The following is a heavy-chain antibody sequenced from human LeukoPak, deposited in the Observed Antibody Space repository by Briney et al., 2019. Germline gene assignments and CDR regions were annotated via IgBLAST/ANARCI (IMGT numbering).Heavy chain of an antibody. D-gene: IGHD1-26*01. Sequence: PGGSLRLSCAASGFTFSSYGMHWVRQAPGKGLEWVSGISWNSGSIGYADSVKGRFTISRDNAKNSLYLQMNSLRAEDTALYYCAKVGATREAYYYYGMDVWGQGTTVTVSS. J-gene: IGHJ6*02. V-gene: IGHV3-9*01. CDR3: AKVGATREAYYYYGMDV. CDR1: GFTFSSYG. CDR2: ISWNSGSI.